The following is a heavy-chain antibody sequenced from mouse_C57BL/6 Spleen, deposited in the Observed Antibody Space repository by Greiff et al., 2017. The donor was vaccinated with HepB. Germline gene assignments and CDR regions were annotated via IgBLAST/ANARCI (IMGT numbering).Heavy chain of an antibody. V-gene: IGHV5-17*01. D-gene: IGHD1-1*01. Sequence: EVKVEASGGGLVKPGGSLKLSCAASGFTFSDYGMHWVRPAPEKGLEWVAYISSGSSSIYYADTLKGRCTISRDNAKNTLFLQMTSQRSEDTAMYYCGKAPYGSSYWYFDGWGTGTTVTVSS. J-gene: IGHJ1*03. CDR2: ISSGSSSI. CDR1: GFTFSDYG. CDR3: GKAPYGSSYWYFDG.